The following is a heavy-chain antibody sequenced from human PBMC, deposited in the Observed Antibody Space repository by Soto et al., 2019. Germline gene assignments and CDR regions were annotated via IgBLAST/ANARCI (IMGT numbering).Heavy chain of an antibody. CDR2: INAGNGNT. CDR1: GYSFSNYA. V-gene: IGHV1-3*01. Sequence: ASVKVSCKASGYSFSNYAMHWVRQAPGQRLEWMGWINAGNGNTRCSQKLQDRVTITWDTSASTAYMEMSRLRSEDTAIYYCARRIAAYYYGMDVCG. CDR3: ARRIAAYYYGMDV. D-gene: IGHD6-25*01. J-gene: IGHJ6*02.